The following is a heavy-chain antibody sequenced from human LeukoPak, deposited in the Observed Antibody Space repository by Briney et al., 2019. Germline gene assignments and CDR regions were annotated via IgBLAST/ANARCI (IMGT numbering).Heavy chain of an antibody. CDR2: IIPIFGTA. J-gene: IGHJ4*02. CDR1: GGTFSSYA. D-gene: IGHD1-7*01. Sequence: SVEVSCKASGGTFSSYAISWVRQAPGQGLEWMGGIIPIFGTANYAQKFQGRVTITADESTSTAYMELSSLRSEDTAVYYCARYITGTRTLDYWGQGTLVTVSS. CDR3: ARYITGTRTLDY. V-gene: IGHV1-69*13.